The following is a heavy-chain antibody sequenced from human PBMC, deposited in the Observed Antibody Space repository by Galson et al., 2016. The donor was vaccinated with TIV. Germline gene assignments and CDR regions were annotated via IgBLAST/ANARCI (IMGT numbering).Heavy chain of an antibody. Sequence: KVSCKASGYTFTSYGISWVRQAPGQGLEWLGWISAYNGNTNYAQKLQGRVTMTTDTSTSTAYMELRSLRSDDTAVYFFARDRRDILTGCLLDYWGQGTLVTVSS. J-gene: IGHJ4*02. CDR1: GYTFTSYG. CDR3: ARDRRDILTGCLLDY. V-gene: IGHV1-18*04. D-gene: IGHD3-9*01. CDR2: ISAYNGNT.